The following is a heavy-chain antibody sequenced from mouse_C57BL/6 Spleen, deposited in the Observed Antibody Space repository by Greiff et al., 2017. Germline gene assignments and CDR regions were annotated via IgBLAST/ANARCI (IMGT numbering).Heavy chain of an antibody. V-gene: IGHV1-53*01. CDR3: AIPDSSGYIWFAY. Sequence: VQLQQPGTELVKPGASVKLSCKASGYTFTSYWMHWVKQRPGQGLEWIGNINPSNGGTNYNEKFKGKATLTVDKSSSTASMQLSSLTSEDSAVYYCAIPDSSGYIWFAYGGQGTLVTVSA. D-gene: IGHD3-2*02. CDR1: GYTFTSYW. J-gene: IGHJ3*01. CDR2: INPSNGGT.